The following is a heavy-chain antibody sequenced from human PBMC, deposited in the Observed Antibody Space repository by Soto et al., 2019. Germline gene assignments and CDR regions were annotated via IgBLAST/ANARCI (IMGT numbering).Heavy chain of an antibody. Sequence: PXXTLSLRFTVSGGSIISYYWNWIRQPPGKGLEWIGYIYNSGNTNYNPSLRSRVTISVDTSKNQFYLKLTSVTAADTAVYYCAAPPRYWGQGTLVTVSS. D-gene: IGHD6-6*01. CDR3: AAPPRY. CDR1: GGSIISYY. J-gene: IGHJ4*02. CDR2: IYNSGNT. V-gene: IGHV4-59*01.